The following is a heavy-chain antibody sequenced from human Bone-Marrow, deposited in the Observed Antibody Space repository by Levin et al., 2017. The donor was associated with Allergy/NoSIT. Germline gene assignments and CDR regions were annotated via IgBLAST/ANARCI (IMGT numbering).Heavy chain of an antibody. D-gene: IGHD6-6*01. J-gene: IGHJ4*02. CDR3: ARDSTARLTAFEF. Sequence: GGSLRLSCAASGFTFDDYAMHWVRQIPGKGLEWVSGINWNGGSRGYGASVKGRFSVSRDNAKNSLFLQMNTLRPDDTALYYCARDSTARLTAFEFWGQGTLVTVSS. CDR1: GFTFDDYA. V-gene: IGHV3-9*01. CDR2: INWNGGSR.